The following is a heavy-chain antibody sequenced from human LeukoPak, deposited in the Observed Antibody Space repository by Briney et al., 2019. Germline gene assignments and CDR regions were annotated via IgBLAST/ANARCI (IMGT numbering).Heavy chain of an antibody. V-gene: IGHV3-11*01. CDR3: SSGGYCSSTRCYGEN. D-gene: IGHD2-2*01. CDR2: ISNSGSTI. J-gene: IGHJ4*02. Sequence: GGSLRLSCAASGFTFSDYYMSWIRQAPGKGLEWVSYISNSGSTIYYADSVKGRFTISRDNAKNSLYLQMNSLRAEDTAVYYCSSGGYCSSTRCYGENWGQGTLVTVSS. CDR1: GFTFSDYY.